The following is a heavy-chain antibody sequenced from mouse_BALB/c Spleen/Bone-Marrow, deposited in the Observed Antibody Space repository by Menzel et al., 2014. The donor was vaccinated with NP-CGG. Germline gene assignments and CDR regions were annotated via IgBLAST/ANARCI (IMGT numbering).Heavy chain of an antibody. J-gene: IGHJ4*01. Sequence: DVMLVESGGGSVKLGGSLKLSCAASGFTFSSYYMSWVRQTPEKRLELVAAINSNGGSTYYPDTVKGRLTISRDNAKNTLYLQMSSLKSEDTALYYCARLGNDDAMDYWGQGTSVTVSS. V-gene: IGHV5-6-2*01. D-gene: IGHD2-12*01. CDR2: INSNGGST. CDR3: ARLGNDDAMDY. CDR1: GFTFSSYY.